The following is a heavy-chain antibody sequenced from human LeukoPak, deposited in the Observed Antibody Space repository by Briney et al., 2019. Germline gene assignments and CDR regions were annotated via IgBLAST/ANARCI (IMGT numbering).Heavy chain of an antibody. V-gene: IGHV4-34*01. Sequence: SETLSLTCAVYGGSFSGYYWSWIRQPPGKGLEWTGEINHSGSTNYNPSLKSRVTISVDTSKNQFSLKLSSVTAADTAVYYCARKSSGWSRWFDPWGQGTLVTVSS. CDR1: GGSFSGYY. D-gene: IGHD6-19*01. CDR2: INHSGST. J-gene: IGHJ5*02. CDR3: ARKSSGWSRWFDP.